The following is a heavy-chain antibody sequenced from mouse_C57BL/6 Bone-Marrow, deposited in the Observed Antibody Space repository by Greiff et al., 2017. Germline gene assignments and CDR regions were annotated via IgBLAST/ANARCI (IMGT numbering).Heavy chain of an antibody. Sequence: QVQLKESGAELVKPGASVKISCKASGYAFSSYWMNWVKQRPGKGLEWIGEIYPGDGDTNYNEKFKGKATLTVATSSSTAYMQLSSLTSEDSAVYYCARESNRSTLDYWGQGTTLTVSS. V-gene: IGHV1-80*01. CDR1: GYAFSSYW. J-gene: IGHJ2*01. D-gene: IGHD5-1*01. CDR2: IYPGDGDT. CDR3: ARESNRSTLDY.